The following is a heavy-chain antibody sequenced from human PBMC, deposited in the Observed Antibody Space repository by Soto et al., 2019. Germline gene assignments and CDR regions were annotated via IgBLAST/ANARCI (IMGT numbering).Heavy chain of an antibody. V-gene: IGHV3-23*01. CDR3: AQGRDSSGYHLPYYFDY. CDR2: ISGSGGTT. Sequence: EVQLLESGGGLVQPGGSLRLSCAASGFTFSSYAMSWVGQAPGKGLEWVSAISGSGGTTYYADSVKGRFSISRDNSKNTLYLQMNSLRAEDTAVYYCAQGRDSSGYHLPYYFDYWGQGTLVTVSS. D-gene: IGHD3-22*01. J-gene: IGHJ4*02. CDR1: GFTFSSYA.